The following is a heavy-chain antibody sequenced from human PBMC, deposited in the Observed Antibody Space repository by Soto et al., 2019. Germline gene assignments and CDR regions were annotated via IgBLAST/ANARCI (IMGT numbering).Heavy chain of an antibody. J-gene: IGHJ6*02. CDR1: GSLPVGSLSTYF. V-gene: IGHV4-34*01. Sequence: SETLSLTCGLSGSLPVGSLSTYFWTWIRQPPGKGLEWIGEINHSGSPNYSPSLSGRVTISLDTSKEQFSLNLSSVTAADTAVYFCARARFSQRSQDYYGLDVWGQGTTVTVSS. CDR3: ARARFSQRSQDYYGLDV. CDR2: INHSGSP. D-gene: IGHD3-3*01.